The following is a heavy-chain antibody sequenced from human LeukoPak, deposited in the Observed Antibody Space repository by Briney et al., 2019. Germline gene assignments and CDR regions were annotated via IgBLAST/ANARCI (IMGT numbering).Heavy chain of an antibody. Sequence: SETLSLTCTVSGVSISSSDYYWGWIRQPPGKRLEWIGAISSSGSPYYNPSLKSRVTISVDSSKNQFSLKLTSVTAADTAVYYCARRTSNPVGAIDYWGQGALVTVSS. CDR2: ISSSGSP. CDR1: GVSISSSDYY. V-gene: IGHV4-39*01. D-gene: IGHD1-26*01. CDR3: ARRTSNPVGAIDY. J-gene: IGHJ4*02.